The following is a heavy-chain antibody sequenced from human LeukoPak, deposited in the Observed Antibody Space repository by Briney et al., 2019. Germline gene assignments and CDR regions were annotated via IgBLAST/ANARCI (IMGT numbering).Heavy chain of an antibody. V-gene: IGHV1-69*05. CDR2: IIPIFGTA. Sequence: SVKVSCKASGGTFSSYAISWVRQAPGQGLEWMGGIIPIFGTANYAQKFQGRVTITTDESTSTAYMELSSLRSEDTAVYYCARSRPLRGPFDYWGQGTLVTVSS. CDR1: GGTFSSYA. D-gene: IGHD6-25*01. CDR3: ARSRPLRGPFDY. J-gene: IGHJ4*02.